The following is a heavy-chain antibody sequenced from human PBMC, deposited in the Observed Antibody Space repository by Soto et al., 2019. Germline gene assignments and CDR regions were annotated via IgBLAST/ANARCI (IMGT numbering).Heavy chain of an antibody. D-gene: IGHD2-2*01. Sequence: WASVKVSCKASGYTFTGYYMHWVRQAPGQGLEWMGWINPNSGGTNYAQKFQGWVTMTRDTSISTAYMELSRLRSDDTAVYYCARVTGGPAANYGMDVWGQGTTVTVSS. J-gene: IGHJ6*02. CDR3: ARVTGGPAANYGMDV. CDR1: GYTFTGYY. CDR2: INPNSGGT. V-gene: IGHV1-2*04.